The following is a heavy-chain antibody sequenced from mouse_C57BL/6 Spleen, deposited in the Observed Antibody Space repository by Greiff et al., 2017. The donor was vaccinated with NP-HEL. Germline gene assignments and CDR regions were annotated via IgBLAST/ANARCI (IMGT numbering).Heavy chain of an antibody. CDR1: GYTFTDHT. D-gene: IGHD2-4*01. CDR2: IYPRDGSN. V-gene: IGHV1-78*01. CDR3: ARMMDYDSDAMDY. J-gene: IGHJ4*01. Sequence: VQVVESDAELVKPGASVKISCKVSGYTFTDHTIHWMKQRPEQGLEWIGYIYPRDGSNKYNEKFKGKATLTADKSSSTAYMQLNSLTSEDSAVYFCARMMDYDSDAMDYWGQGTSVTVSS.